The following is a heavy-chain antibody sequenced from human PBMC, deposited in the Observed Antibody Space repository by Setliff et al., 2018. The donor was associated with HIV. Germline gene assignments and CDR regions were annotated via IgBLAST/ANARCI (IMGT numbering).Heavy chain of an antibody. CDR3: ARVRLSFDNVRCFDL. J-gene: IGHJ5*02. CDR1: GGSFSHYY. Sequence: PSETLSLTCAVYGGSFSHYYWTWIRQSPGKGLEWIAEINQERTTFYNPSLKSRVIMSLDTSRNEVSLRLNSVTAADTATYFCARVRLSFDNVRCFDLWGQGTLVTVPQ. D-gene: IGHD1-20*01. V-gene: IGHV4-34*01. CDR2: INQERTT.